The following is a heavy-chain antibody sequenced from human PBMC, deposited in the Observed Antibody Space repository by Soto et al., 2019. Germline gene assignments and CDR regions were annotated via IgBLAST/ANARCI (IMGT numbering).Heavy chain of an antibody. CDR1: GGTFSSYA. V-gene: IGHV1-69*06. CDR2: IIPIFGTA. D-gene: IGHD1-26*01. CDR3: PCEYPQYRYSGSYPQ. J-gene: IGHJ4*02. Sequence: SVKVSCKASGGTFSSYAISWVRQAPGQGLEWMGGIIPIFGTANYAQKFQGRVTITADNSTSTAYMELSSLRSQDTAVYYCPCEYPQYRYSGSYPQWGQGTLVTVSS.